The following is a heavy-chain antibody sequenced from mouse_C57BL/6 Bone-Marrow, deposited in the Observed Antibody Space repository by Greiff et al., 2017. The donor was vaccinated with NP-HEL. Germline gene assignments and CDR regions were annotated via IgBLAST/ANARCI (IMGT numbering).Heavy chain of an antibody. J-gene: IGHJ1*03. V-gene: IGHV1-63*01. Sequence: VKLQQSGAELVRPGTSVKMSCKASGYTFTNYWIGWAKQRPGHGLEWIGDIYPGGGYTNYNEMFKGKATLTADKSSSTAYMQFSSLTSEDSAIYYCARWVYYGSSYWYFDVWGTGTTVTVSS. D-gene: IGHD1-1*01. CDR2: IYPGGGYT. CDR1: GYTFTNYW. CDR3: ARWVYYGSSYWYFDV.